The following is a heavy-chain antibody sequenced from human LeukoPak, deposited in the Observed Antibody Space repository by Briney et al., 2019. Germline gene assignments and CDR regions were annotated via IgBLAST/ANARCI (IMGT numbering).Heavy chain of an antibody. Sequence: GGSLRLSCAASGFTFNTYAMHWVRQAPGKGLEWVAVISYDGSKKYYADSVKGRFTISRDNSKNTLYLQMNSLRAEDTAVYYCARDREGLRYFDWLLRGYYYGMDVWGQGTTVTVSS. J-gene: IGHJ6*02. CDR3: ARDREGLRYFDWLLRGYYYGMDV. V-gene: IGHV3-30-3*01. CDR1: GFTFNTYA. D-gene: IGHD3-9*01. CDR2: ISYDGSKK.